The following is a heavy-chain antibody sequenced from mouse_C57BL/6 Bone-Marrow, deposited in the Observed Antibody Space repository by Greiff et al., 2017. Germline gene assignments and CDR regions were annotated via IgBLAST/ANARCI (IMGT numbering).Heavy chain of an antibody. D-gene: IGHD2-4*01. J-gene: IGHJ3*01. CDR3: ARRPGDYDGAWFAY. V-gene: IGHV5-2*01. Sequence: EVKLMESGGGLVQPGESLKLSCESNEYEFPSHDMSWVRKTPEKRLELVAAINSDGGSTYYPDTMERRFIISRDNTKKTLYLQLSSLRSEDTALYYCARRPGDYDGAWFAYWGQGTLVTVSA. CDR2: INSDGGST. CDR1: EYEFPSHD.